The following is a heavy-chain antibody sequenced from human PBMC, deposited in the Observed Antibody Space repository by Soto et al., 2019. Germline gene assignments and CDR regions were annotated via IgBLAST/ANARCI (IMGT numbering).Heavy chain of an antibody. CDR2: IYHSGST. V-gene: IGHV4-4*02. J-gene: IGHJ4*02. CDR1: GGSISSSNW. D-gene: IGHD6-19*01. Sequence: SETLSLTCAVSGGSISSSNWWSWVRQPPGKGLEWIGEIYHSGSTNYNPSLKSRVTIAVDKSKNQFSRKLSSVTAADTAVYYCAREGQAIAVVDAGPGHCDYWGQGNLVTCSS. CDR3: AREGQAIAVVDAGPGHCDY.